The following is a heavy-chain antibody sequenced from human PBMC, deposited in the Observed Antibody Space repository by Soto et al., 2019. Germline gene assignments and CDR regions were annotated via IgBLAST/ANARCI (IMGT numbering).Heavy chain of an antibody. D-gene: IGHD2-15*01. CDR2: IYYSGST. Sequence: LSLTCTVSGGSISIYYWTSVPPPPGKGLEWIGYIYYSGSTNYNPSLKSRVTISVDTSKNQFSLKLSSVTAADTAVYYCARILDIVVDDAFDIWGQGTMVTVSS. J-gene: IGHJ3*02. CDR3: ARILDIVVDDAFDI. CDR1: GGSISIYY. V-gene: IGHV4-59*08.